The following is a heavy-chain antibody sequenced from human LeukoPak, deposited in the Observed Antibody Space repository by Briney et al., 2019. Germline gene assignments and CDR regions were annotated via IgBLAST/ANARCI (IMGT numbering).Heavy chain of an antibody. V-gene: IGHV4-34*01. CDR2: INHSGYT. CDR3: TRMTTGHDY. Sequence: SETLSLTCAVSGVSFNDYYWSWVRQTPGKGLEWIGEINHSGYTNDSPSLKSRVTISIDTSRKQFSLNLRPVTVADTGIYYCTRMTTGHDYWGQGTLVTVSS. CDR1: GVSFNDYY. J-gene: IGHJ4*02. D-gene: IGHD4-17*01.